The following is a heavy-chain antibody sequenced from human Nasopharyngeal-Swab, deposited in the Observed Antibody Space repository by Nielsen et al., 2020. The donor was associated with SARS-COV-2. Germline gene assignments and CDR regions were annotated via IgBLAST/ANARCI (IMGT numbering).Heavy chain of an antibody. CDR3: ARDIYDFWSGYGGASGAFDI. V-gene: IGHV4-61*01. CDR2: IYYSGST. J-gene: IGHJ3*02. D-gene: IGHD3-3*01. Sequence: SETLSLTCTVSGGSVSSGSYYWSWIRQPPGQGLEWIGYIYYSGSTNYNPSLKSRVTISVDTSKNQFSLKLSSVTAADTAVYYCARDIYDFWSGYGGASGAFDIWGQGTMVTVSS. CDR1: GGSVSSGSYY.